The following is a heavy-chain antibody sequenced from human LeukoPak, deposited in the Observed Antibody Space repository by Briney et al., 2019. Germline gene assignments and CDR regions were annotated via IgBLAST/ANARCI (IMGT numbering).Heavy chain of an antibody. CDR2: IYPGDSDT. CDR3: ARSNGYCSSTSCYTSDY. CDR1: GYTFTNYW. J-gene: IGHJ4*02. D-gene: IGHD2-2*02. Sequence: GESLKISCKGSGYTFTNYWIGWVRQMPGKGLEWMGIIYPGDSDTRYSPSFRGQVAISADKSLSTAYLQWNSLKASDTAMYYCARSNGYCSSTSCYTSDYWGQGTLVTVSS. V-gene: IGHV5-51*01.